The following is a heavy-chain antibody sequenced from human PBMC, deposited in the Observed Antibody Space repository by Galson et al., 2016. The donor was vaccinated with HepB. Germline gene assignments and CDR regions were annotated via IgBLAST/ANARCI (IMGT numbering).Heavy chain of an antibody. V-gene: IGHV5-51*01. CDR2: IYPGDSDT. CDR1: GYSFTKYW. Sequence: QSGAEVKKPGESLKISCQGSGYSFTKYWIGWVRQMPGKGLEWMGIIYPGDSDTRYSPSFQDHVTISADRSISTAYLQWNSLKASDTAMFYCARAGCTTASCPYSFAYWGQRTLVTVSS. CDR3: ARAGCTTASCPYSFAY. D-gene: IGHD2-8*01. J-gene: IGHJ4*02.